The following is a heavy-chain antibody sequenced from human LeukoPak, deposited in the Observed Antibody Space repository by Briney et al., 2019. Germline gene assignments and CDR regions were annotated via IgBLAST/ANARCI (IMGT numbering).Heavy chain of an antibody. V-gene: IGHV3-49*04. D-gene: IGHD1-26*01. CDR3: TRDLGVGATRDFDY. CDR1: GFTFGDYA. CDR2: IRSKAYSGTT. J-gene: IGHJ4*02. Sequence: PGRSLRLSCTASGFTFGDYAMSWVRQAPGKGLEWVGFIRSKAYSGTTEYAASVKGRFTISRDDSKSIAYLQMNSLKTEDTAVYYCTRDLGVGATRDFDYWGQGTLVTVSS.